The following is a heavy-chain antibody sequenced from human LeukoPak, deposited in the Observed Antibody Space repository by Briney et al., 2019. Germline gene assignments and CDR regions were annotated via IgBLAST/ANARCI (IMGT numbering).Heavy chain of an antibody. Sequence: PSETLSLTCAVSGGSISSGGYSWSWIRQPPGKGLEWIGYIYHSGSTYYNPSLKSRVTISVDRSKNQFSLKLSSVTAADTAVYYCARDANIPGLTWYFDLWGRGTLVTVSS. V-gene: IGHV4-30-2*01. CDR1: GGSISSGGYS. CDR2: IYHSGST. D-gene: IGHD2/OR15-2a*01. J-gene: IGHJ2*01. CDR3: ARDANIPGLTWYFDL.